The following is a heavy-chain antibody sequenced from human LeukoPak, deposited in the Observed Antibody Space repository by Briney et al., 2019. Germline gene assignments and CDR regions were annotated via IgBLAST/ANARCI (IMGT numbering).Heavy chain of an antibody. CDR3: ARVTSGSYYRGHFDY. CDR2: IYYSGST. D-gene: IGHD1-26*01. Sequence: PSETLSLTCTVSGGSVSSGSYYWSWIRQPPGKGLEWIGYIYYSGSTNYNPSLKSRVTISVDTSKNQFSLKLSSVTAADTAVYYCARVTSGSYYRGHFDYWGQGTLVTVSS. V-gene: IGHV4-61*01. CDR1: GGSVSSGSYY. J-gene: IGHJ4*02.